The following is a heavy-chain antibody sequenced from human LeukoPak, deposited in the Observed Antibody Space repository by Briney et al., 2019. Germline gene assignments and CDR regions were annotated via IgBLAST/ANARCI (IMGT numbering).Heavy chain of an antibody. V-gene: IGHV3-20*04. CDR3: ARAGYSGIVVVPAANYMDV. CDR2: INWNGGST. J-gene: IGHJ6*03. D-gene: IGHD2-2*01. CDR1: GFTFDDYG. Sequence: GGSLRLSCAASGFTFDDYGMSWVRQAPGKGLEWVSGINWNGGSTGYADSVKGRFTISRDNAKNSLYLQMNSLRAEDTALYYCARAGYSGIVVVPAANYMDVWGKGTTVTVSS.